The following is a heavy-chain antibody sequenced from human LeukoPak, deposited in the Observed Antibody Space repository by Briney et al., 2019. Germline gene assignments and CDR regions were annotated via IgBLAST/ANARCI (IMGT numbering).Heavy chain of an antibody. CDR2: ISYDGSNK. D-gene: IGHD2/OR15-2a*01. CDR3: ARASSLSV. V-gene: IGHV3-30*04. CDR1: GFTFSSYA. Sequence: PGRSLRLSCAASGFTFSSYAMHWVRQAPGKGLEWVAVISYDGSNKYYADSVKGRFTISRDNSKNTLYLQMNSLRAEDTAVYYCARASSLSVWGQGTMVTVSS. J-gene: IGHJ3*01.